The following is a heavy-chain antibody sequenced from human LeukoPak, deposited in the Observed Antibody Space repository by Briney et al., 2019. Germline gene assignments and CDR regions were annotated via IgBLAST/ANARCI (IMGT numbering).Heavy chain of an antibody. V-gene: IGHV1-18*01. J-gene: IGHJ4*02. Sequence: GASVKVSCKASGYTITSYGISWVRQAPGQGLEWMGWISAYNGNTNYAQKLQGRVTMTTDTSTSTAYMELRSLRSDDTAVYYCARDPYSGYDYEGGADYWGQGTLVTVSS. CDR1: GYTITSYG. CDR2: ISAYNGNT. CDR3: ARDPYSGYDYEGGADY. D-gene: IGHD5-12*01.